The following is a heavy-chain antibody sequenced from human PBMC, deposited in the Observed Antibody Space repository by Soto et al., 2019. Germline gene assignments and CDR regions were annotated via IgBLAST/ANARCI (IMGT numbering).Heavy chain of an antibody. CDR2: INTNTGNP. J-gene: IGHJ6*02. CDR1: GYTFTSYA. CDR3: ARDGAQLWFNYYYGMDV. Sequence: GASVKVSCKASGYTFTSYAMNWVRQAPGQGLEWMGWINTNTGNPTYAQGFTGRFVFSLDTSVSTAYLQICSLKAEDTAVYYCARDGAQLWFNYYYGMDVWGQGTTVTVSS. D-gene: IGHD5-18*01. V-gene: IGHV7-4-1*01.